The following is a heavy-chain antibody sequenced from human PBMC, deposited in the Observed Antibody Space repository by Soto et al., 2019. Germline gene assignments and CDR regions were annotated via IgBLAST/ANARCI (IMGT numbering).Heavy chain of an antibody. J-gene: IGHJ4*02. V-gene: IGHV3-23*01. CDR1: GFTFSSYA. CDR2: VSIGGST. CDR3: AKRRGAGGNFDY. Sequence: QPGWSLRLSCAASGFTFSSYAMGWVRQGPGKGLEWVAVVSIGGSTHYADSVRGRFTISRDNSKNTLSLQMNSLTAEDTAVYFCAKRRGAGGNFDYWGQGALVTVSS. D-gene: IGHD1-26*01.